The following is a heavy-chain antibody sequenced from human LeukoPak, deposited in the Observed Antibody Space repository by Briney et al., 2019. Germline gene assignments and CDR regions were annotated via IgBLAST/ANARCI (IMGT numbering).Heavy chain of an antibody. V-gene: IGHV1-2*02. CDR1: GYTFTGYY. CDR3: ARGRYYYYYDSSGYPTSFDY. D-gene: IGHD3-22*01. Sequence: ASVKVSCKTSGYTFTGYYMHWVRQVPGQGLEWMGWINPNSGGTNYAQKFQGRVTITRNTSISTAYMELSSLRSEDTAVYYRARGRYYYYYDSSGYPTSFDYWGQGTLVTVSS. CDR2: INPNSGGT. J-gene: IGHJ4*02.